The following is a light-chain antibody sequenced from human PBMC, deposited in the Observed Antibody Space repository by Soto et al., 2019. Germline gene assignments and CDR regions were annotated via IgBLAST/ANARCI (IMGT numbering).Light chain of an antibody. J-gene: IGLJ1*01. CDR2: EGS. Sequence: QSALTQPASVSGSPGQSITISCTGTSGDVGNYDLVSWYQQHPGKAPQVMIYEGSKRPSGVPNRFSGSKSGNTASLTISGLQAEDEADYYCCSYAGSNTYVFGTGTKLTVL. V-gene: IGLV2-23*01. CDR3: CSYAGSNTYV. CDR1: SGDVGNYDL.